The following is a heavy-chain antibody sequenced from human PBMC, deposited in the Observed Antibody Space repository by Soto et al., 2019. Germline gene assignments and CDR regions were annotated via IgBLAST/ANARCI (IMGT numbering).Heavy chain of an antibody. Sequence: QVQLVQSGAEVKKPGVSVKASCKASGYTFTSSGMSWVRQAPGQGLEWMGWISAHTGSSEYAQRFQGRVTMTTDRSTSTAYMELRSLRSDDTAVYYCARAFFYQGSDSRGYSFDAFDFWGPGTLVTVSS. V-gene: IGHV1-18*01. J-gene: IGHJ3*01. CDR3: ARAFFYQGSDSRGYSFDAFDF. CDR1: GYTFTSSG. D-gene: IGHD3-22*01. CDR2: ISAHTGSS.